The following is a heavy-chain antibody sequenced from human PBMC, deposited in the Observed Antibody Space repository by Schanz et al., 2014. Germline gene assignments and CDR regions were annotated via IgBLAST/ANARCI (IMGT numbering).Heavy chain of an antibody. CDR3: ARRLRGFDY. V-gene: IGHV4-59*08. Sequence: QVQLQESGPGLVKPSETLSLTCTVSGGSISTYYWSWIRQPPGKGLEWIGYIYYTGHTYYNPSLKGRVAIAVAPSNTPSPLMMCLGPAADTAVYYCARRLRGFDYWGQGTLVTVSS. D-gene: IGHD4-17*01. CDR2: IYYTGHT. J-gene: IGHJ4*02. CDR1: GGSISTYY.